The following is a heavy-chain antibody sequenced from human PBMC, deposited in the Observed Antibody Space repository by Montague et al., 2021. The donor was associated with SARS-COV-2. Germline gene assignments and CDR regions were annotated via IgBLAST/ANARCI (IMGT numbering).Heavy chain of an antibody. CDR1: GFTFSRYS. D-gene: IGHD2-2*01. V-gene: IGHV3-21*01. CDR3: ARDSGTFVASYYFDY. Sequence: SLRLSCAVSGFTFSRYSMNWVRPAPGKGLEWVSSISGRSSYIYYXXSVKVRFTISRDNARNSLHLQMNSLRAEDTAVYYCARDSGTFVASYYFDYWGQGTLVTVSS. CDR2: ISGRSSYI. J-gene: IGHJ4*02.